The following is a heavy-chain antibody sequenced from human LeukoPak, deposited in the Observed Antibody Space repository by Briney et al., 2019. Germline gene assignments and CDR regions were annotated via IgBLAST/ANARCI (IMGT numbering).Heavy chain of an antibody. J-gene: IGHJ4*02. V-gene: IGHV4-61*02. CDR2: IYTSGST. D-gene: IGHD6-13*01. CDR3: ARDGGTGIADQGGYFDY. Sequence: KPSETLSLTCTVSGGSISSGSYYWSWIRQPAGKGLEWIGRIYTSGSTNYNPSLKSRVTISVDTSKNQFSLKLSSVTAADTAVYYCARDGGTGIADQGGYFDYWGQGTLVTVSS. CDR1: GGSISSGSYY.